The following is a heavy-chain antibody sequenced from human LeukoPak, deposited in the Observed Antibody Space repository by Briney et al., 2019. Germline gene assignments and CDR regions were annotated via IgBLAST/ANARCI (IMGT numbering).Heavy chain of an antibody. V-gene: IGHV3-30-3*01. Sequence: PGGSLRLSCAASGSTFSGYPTHWVRQTPGKGLEWVAVISYDGSDKHYADPVKGRFTISRDNSKNTVYLQMNSLRAEDTAVYYCARKYYDFWSGYSPLDYWGQGTLVTVSS. CDR3: ARKYYDFWSGYSPLDY. CDR1: GSTFSGYP. D-gene: IGHD3-3*01. CDR2: ISYDGSDK. J-gene: IGHJ4*02.